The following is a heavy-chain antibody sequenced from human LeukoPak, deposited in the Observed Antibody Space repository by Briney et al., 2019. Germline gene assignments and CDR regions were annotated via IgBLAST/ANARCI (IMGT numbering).Heavy chain of an antibody. CDR2: FYYSGNT. V-gene: IGHV4-39*01. D-gene: IGHD6-19*01. CDR1: GGSISSTSYY. J-gene: IGHJ4*02. CDR3: ATKQWLVRENYFDY. Sequence: SETLSLTYTVSGGSISSTSYYWGWIRQPPGKGLEWIGDFYYSGNTYYNPSLKSRVTISVDTSKNQFSLKLSSVTAADTAVYYCATKQWLVRENYFDYWGQGTLVTVSS.